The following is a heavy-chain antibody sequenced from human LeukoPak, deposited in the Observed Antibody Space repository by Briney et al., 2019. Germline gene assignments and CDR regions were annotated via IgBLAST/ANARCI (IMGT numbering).Heavy chain of an antibody. Sequence: SVKVSCKASGGTFSSYAVSWVRQAPGQGLEWMGGIIPTFGKANYAQKFQDRVTITTDESTSTAYMELSSLRSEDTALYYCARHGGITTFGVTQTGGAFDIWGQGTMVIVSS. J-gene: IGHJ3*02. CDR2: IIPTFGKA. D-gene: IGHD3-3*01. CDR3: ARHGGITTFGVTQTGGAFDI. V-gene: IGHV1-69*05. CDR1: GGTFSSYA.